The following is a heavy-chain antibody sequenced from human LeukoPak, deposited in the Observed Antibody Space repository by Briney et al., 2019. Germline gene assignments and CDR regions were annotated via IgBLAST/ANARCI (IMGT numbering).Heavy chain of an antibody. CDR3: ACIAVAIDLDY. CDR1: GFTFIGYE. D-gene: IGHD6-19*01. V-gene: IGHV3-30*02. CDR2: IRYDGSNK. Sequence: GGSLSLFCAASGFTFIGYEMNWVRQAPGKGLEWVAFIRYDGSNKYYADSMKGRFTISRDNSKNTLYLQMNSLRAEDTAVYYCACIAVAIDLDYWGQGTLVTVSS. J-gene: IGHJ4*02.